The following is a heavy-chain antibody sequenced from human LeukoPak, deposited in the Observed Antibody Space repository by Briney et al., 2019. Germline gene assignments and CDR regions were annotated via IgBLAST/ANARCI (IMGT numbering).Heavy chain of an antibody. CDR3: ARRYYYDSSGYYYGWYFGL. V-gene: IGHV4-59*08. Sequence: PSETLSLPCTVSGGSISSYYWRWIRQPPGKGLEWIGYIYYSGSTNYNPSLKSRVTISVDTSKNQFSLKLSSVTAADTAVYYCARRYYYDSSGYYYGWYFGLWGRGTLVTVSS. J-gene: IGHJ2*01. CDR1: GGSISSYY. CDR2: IYYSGST. D-gene: IGHD3-22*01.